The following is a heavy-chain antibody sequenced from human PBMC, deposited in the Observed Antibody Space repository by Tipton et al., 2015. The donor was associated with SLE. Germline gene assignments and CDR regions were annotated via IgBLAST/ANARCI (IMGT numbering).Heavy chain of an antibody. CDR1: GGTFNNYG. D-gene: IGHD3-16*01. J-gene: IGHJ4*02. Sequence: QLVQSGPEVKKPGSSVKVSCKVSGGTFNNYGISWVRQAPGQGLEWMGGIIPIFGTANYAQKFQGRVTITTDESTNTTYMELSRLRSEDTALYYWARDPAPAGDRLDFWGQGTLVIVSS. CDR2: IIPIFGTA. CDR3: ARDPAPAGDRLDF. V-gene: IGHV1-69*05.